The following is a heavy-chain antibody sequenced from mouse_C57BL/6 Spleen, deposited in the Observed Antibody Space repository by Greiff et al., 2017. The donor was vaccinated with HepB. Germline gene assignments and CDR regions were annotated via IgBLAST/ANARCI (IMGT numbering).Heavy chain of an antibody. V-gene: IGHV14-1*01. CDR3: TTEVYYGSSFYFDY. D-gene: IGHD1-1*01. J-gene: IGHJ2*01. CDR1: GFNIKDYY. CDR2: IDPEDGDT. Sequence: VQLQQSGAELVRPGASVKLSCTASGFNIKDYYMHWVKQRPEQGLEWIGRIDPEDGDTEYAPKFQGKATMTADTSSNTAYLQLSSLTSEDTAVYSCTTEVYYGSSFYFDYWGQGTTLTVSS.